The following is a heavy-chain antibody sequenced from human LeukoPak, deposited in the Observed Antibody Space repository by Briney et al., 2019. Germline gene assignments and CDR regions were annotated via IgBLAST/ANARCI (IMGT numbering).Heavy chain of an antibody. CDR1: GFTFSNYW. V-gene: IGHV3-7*03. CDR3: ARDRSGYHPY. D-gene: IGHD5-12*01. Sequence: GGSLRLSCAASGFTFSNYWMSWVRQAPGKGLEWVANIKQDGSEKYYVDSVKGRFTISRDNAKNSLYLQMNSLRAEDTAVYYCARDRSGYHPYWGQGTLVTVSS. CDR2: IKQDGSEK. J-gene: IGHJ4*02.